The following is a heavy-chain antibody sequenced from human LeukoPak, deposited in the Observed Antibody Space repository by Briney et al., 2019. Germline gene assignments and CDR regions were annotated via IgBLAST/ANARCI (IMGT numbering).Heavy chain of an antibody. D-gene: IGHD6-19*01. CDR2: ISGSGGST. Sequence: PGGSLRLSCAASGFTFNSYAMSWVRQAPGKGLEWVSAISGSGGSTYYADSVKGRFTISRDNSKNALYLQMNSLRAKDTAVYYCAEIIAVAGTGWFDPWGQGTLVTVSS. CDR1: GFTFNSYA. V-gene: IGHV3-23*01. J-gene: IGHJ5*02. CDR3: AEIIAVAGTGWFDP.